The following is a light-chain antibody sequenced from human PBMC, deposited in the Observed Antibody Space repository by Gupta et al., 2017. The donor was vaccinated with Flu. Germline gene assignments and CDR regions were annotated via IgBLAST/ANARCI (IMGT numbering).Light chain of an antibody. CDR1: ELRDNY. J-gene: IGLJ2*01. CDR2: QDT. Sequence: STGQPAVITCSGDELRDNYACWYQQKPGQSPRPVIYQDTKRPSGTPDRFSGSNSGDNATLTIRGAQPVDDADYYCLVWDNNTGGFGGGTNVAV. CDR3: LVWDNNTGG. V-gene: IGLV3-1*01.